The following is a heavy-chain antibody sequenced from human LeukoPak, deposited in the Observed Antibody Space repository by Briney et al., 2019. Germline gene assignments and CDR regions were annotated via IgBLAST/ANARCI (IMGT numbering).Heavy chain of an antibody. CDR1: GGSISSYY. CDR2: IYTSGST. CDR3: ARDMGGGYRIHYYYYGMDV. J-gene: IGHJ6*02. Sequence: PSETLSLTCTVSGGSISSYYWSWIRQPAGKGLEWIGRIYTSGSTNYNPSLKSRVTMSVVTSKNQFSLKLSSVTAADTAVYYCARDMGGGYRIHYYYYGMDVWGQGTTVTVSS. D-gene: IGHD1-26*01. V-gene: IGHV4-4*07.